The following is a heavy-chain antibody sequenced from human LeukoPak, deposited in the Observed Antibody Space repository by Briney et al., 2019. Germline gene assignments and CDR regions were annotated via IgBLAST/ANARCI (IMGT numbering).Heavy chain of an antibody. V-gene: IGHV4-4*07. CDR1: GASISNYY. CDR3: ARGIWEMATIPYWYFDI. D-gene: IGHD5-24*01. Sequence: SETLSLTCTVSGASISNYYWSWIRQPAGKGLEWIGRISTSGSTNYNPSLKSRVTMSVDTSKNQFSLKLSSVTAADTALYYCARGIWEMATIPYWYFDIWGRGTLVTVSS. J-gene: IGHJ2*01. CDR2: ISTSGST.